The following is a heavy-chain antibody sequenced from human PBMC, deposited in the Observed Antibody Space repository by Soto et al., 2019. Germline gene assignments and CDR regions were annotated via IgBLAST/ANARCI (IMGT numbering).Heavy chain of an antibody. CDR3: ATNTGIASSHDDY. D-gene: IGHD6-13*01. J-gene: IGHJ4*02. Sequence: QLQLQESGPGLVKPSETLSLTCTVSGGSISSSSYYWGWIRQPPGKGLEWIGSIYYSGSTYYNPSLKSRVAIAVDTSKTQYALKRSSVTAADPAVYYRATNTGIASSHDDYWGQGTLVTVSS. CDR2: IYYSGST. CDR1: GGSISSSSYY. V-gene: IGHV4-39*01.